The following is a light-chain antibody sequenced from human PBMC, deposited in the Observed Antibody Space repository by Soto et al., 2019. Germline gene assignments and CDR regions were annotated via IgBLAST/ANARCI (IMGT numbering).Light chain of an antibody. CDR1: QSVSSN. CDR3: QQYHNWPLYP. Sequence: EIVMTQSPATLSVSPGERATISCRASQSVSSNLAWYQQKPGQAPRLLIYGASTRATGIPARFSASGSGTAFTLPISSLQSEDCGVYYCQQYHNWPLYPFGQGTKLQIK. V-gene: IGKV3-15*01. CDR2: GAS. J-gene: IGKJ2*01.